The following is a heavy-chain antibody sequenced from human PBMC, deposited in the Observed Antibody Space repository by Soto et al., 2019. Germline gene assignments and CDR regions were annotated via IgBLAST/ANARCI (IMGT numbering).Heavy chain of an antibody. V-gene: IGHV3-15*01. D-gene: IGHD2-2*01. CDR2: IKSKTDGGTT. CDR1: GFTFSNAW. CDR3: TTDESDIVVVPAAKDAFDI. J-gene: IGHJ3*02. Sequence: GGSLRLSCAASGFTFSNAWMSWVRQAPGKGLEWVGRIKSKTDGGTTDYAAPVKGRFTISRDDSKNTLYLQMNSLKTEDTAVYYCTTDESDIVVVPAAKDAFDIWGQGTMVTVSS.